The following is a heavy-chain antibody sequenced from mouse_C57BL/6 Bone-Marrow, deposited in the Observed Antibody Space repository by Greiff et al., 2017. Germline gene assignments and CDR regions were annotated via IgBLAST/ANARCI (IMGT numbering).Heavy chain of an antibody. CDR2: FHPYNDDT. CDR1: GYTFTTYP. J-gene: IGHJ4*01. Sequence: QVHVKQSGAELVKPGASVKMSCKASGYTFTTYPIDWLKQNHGKSLEWIGNFHPYNDDTTYNEKFKGKATLTVEKSSSTVYLELSRVTSDDSAVYYCARAPTMAAYAMDYWGQGTSVTVSS. CDR3: ARAPTMAAYAMDY. D-gene: IGHD2-10*01. V-gene: IGHV1-47*01.